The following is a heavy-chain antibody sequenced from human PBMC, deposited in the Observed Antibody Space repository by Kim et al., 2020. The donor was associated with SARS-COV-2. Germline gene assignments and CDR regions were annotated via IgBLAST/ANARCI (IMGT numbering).Heavy chain of an antibody. J-gene: IGHJ4*02. CDR1: GGSINSYY. D-gene: IGHD3-16*01. Sequence: SETLSLTCTVSGGSINSYYWSWIRQPPGDGLEWIGYIYYTGSTNYNPYLKSRVTISVDTSKNQFSLQLASVTTADTAVYFCARGSGGTRPNFDYWGQGTLVTVSS. CDR2: IYYTGST. V-gene: IGHV4-59*13. CDR3: ARGSGGTRPNFDY.